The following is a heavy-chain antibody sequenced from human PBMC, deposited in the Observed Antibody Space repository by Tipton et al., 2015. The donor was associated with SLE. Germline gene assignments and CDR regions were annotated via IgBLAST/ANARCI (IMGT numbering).Heavy chain of an antibody. D-gene: IGHD4-17*01. J-gene: IGHJ4*02. CDR3: ARSDYANSGLDF. CDR2: IFPSGST. V-gene: IGHV4-59*11. Sequence: TLSLTCSVSGGSISNHYWSWIRQPPGKGLEWIWFIFPSGSTSFNPSLKTRLTISIDMSRNQLSLNLSSVTAADTAIYYCARSDYANSGLDFWGQGTLVTVSS. CDR1: GGSISNHY.